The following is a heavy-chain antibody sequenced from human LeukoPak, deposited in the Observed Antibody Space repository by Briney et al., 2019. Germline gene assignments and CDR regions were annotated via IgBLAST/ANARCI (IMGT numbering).Heavy chain of an antibody. D-gene: IGHD5-18*01. CDR2: INSDGSST. J-gene: IGHJ4*02. Sequence: GGSLRLSCAASGFTFSSYWMHWVRQAPGKGLVWVSRINSDGSSTSYADSVKGRFTISRDNAKNTLYLQMNSLRAEDTAVYYCAEGYSYGSLDYWGQGTLVTVSS. CDR3: AEGYSYGSLDY. CDR1: GFTFSSYW. V-gene: IGHV3-74*01.